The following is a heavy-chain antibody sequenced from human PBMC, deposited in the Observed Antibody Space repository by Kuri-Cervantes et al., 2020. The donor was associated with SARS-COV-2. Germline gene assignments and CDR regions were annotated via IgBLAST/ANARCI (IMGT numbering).Heavy chain of an antibody. V-gene: IGHV4-4*07. CDR3: ARVNWGFDY. D-gene: IGHD7-27*01. CDR2: IYTSGST. J-gene: IGHJ4*02. Sequence: SETLSLTCTVSGDSISSYFWSWVRQPAGKGLEWIGHIYTSGSTNYNPSLKSRVTMSVDTSKNHFSLRLSSVTAADTAVYYCARVNWGFDYWGQGTLVTVSS. CDR1: GDSISSYF.